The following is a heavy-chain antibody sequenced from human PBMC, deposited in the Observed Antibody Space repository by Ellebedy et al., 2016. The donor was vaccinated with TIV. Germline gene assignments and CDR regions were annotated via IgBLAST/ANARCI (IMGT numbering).Heavy chain of an antibody. V-gene: IGHV1-69*04. CDR3: AREVITAANIQPTFDY. CDR1: GGTFSTYA. Sequence: AASVKVSCKASGGTFSTYAISWVRQAPGQGLEWMGRIIPILGVANYAQKFQGRVTITRDTSASTAFVELSSLRSEDTAVYFCAREVITAANIQPTFDYWGQGTLVTVSS. CDR2: IIPILGVA. J-gene: IGHJ4*02. D-gene: IGHD6-13*01.